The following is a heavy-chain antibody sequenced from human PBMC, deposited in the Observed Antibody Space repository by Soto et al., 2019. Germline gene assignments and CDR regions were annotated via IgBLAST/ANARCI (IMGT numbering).Heavy chain of an antibody. CDR1: GGSIRSYY. J-gene: IGHJ6*02. CDR2: IYYSGST. V-gene: IGHV4-59*01. CDR3: ATGGGRFNYGMDV. D-gene: IGHD3-10*01. Sequence: QVQLQESGPGLVKPSETLSLTCTVSGGSIRSYYWSWIRQPPGKRLEWIGYIYYSGSTNYNPSLKSRVTISVDTSKNQVSLKLSSVTAADTAVYYCATGGGRFNYGMDVWGQGTTVTVSS.